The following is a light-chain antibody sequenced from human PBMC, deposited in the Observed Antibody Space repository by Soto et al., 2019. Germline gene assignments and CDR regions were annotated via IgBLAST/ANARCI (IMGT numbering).Light chain of an antibody. Sequence: NELTQSPGTLSLSPGERATLSCRPSQSISRTYLAWYQQKPVQAPRLLIYATSSRATGIPDRFSGSGSGTDFTLTISRLEPEDFAVYYCQQYGDSPWTFGQGTKVDIK. V-gene: IGKV3-20*01. CDR2: ATS. CDR1: QSISRTY. J-gene: IGKJ1*01. CDR3: QQYGDSPWT.